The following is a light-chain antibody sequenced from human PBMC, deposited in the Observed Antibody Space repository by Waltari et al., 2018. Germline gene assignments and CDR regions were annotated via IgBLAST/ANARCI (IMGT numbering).Light chain of an antibody. CDR1: SSNIGSNY. CDR3: AAWDDSLSGWV. Sequence: QSVLTQPPSASGTPGQRVTISCSGSSSNIGSNYVYWYQQLPGTAPKLLIYRNNQRPSGVADRFSVSKSGTSASLASSGLRSEDEADYYCAAWDDSLSGWVFGGGTKLTVL. CDR2: RNN. V-gene: IGLV1-47*01. J-gene: IGLJ3*02.